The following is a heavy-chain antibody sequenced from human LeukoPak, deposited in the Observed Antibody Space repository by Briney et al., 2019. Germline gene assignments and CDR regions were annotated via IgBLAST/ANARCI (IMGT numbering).Heavy chain of an antibody. V-gene: IGHV3-23*01. CDR3: AKGVTTVRIYYHGMDV. D-gene: IGHD4-17*01. Sequence: PGGSLRLSCAASGFTFSSYEMNWVRQAPGKGLEWASLISGSGDSRYYADSVKGRFTISRDNAKNTLWLQMNSLRAEDTAVYYCAKGVTTVRIYYHGMDVWGQGTTVTVSS. CDR1: GFTFSSYE. CDR2: ISGSGDSR. J-gene: IGHJ6*02.